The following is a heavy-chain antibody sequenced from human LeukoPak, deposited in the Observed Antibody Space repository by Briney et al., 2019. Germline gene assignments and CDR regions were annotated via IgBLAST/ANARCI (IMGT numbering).Heavy chain of an antibody. CDR2: IIPMFGTV. V-gene: IGHV1-69*06. CDR1: GGTFKSYA. Sequence: RASVKVSCKASGGTFKSYAITWVRQAPGQGLEWMGGIIPMFGTVNSAQKFQGRVTITADNSTRTAYMELSSLRSEDMAVYYCARNHIDAYYGMDVWGKGTTVTVSS. D-gene: IGHD2-21*01. J-gene: IGHJ6*04. CDR3: ARNHIDAYYGMDV.